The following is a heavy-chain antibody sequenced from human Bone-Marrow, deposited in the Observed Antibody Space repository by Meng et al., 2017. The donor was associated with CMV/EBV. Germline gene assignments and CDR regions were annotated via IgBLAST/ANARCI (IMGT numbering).Heavy chain of an antibody. Sequence: GESLKISCAASGFNVGDYYMSWIRQAPGKGLEWVSYISGSGGTIYYAVSVKGRFTTSRDNAKNSLDLQMNSLRAEDTAMYYCARAYNVPGWFDPWGQGTLVTVSS. CDR3: ARAYNVPGWFDP. D-gene: IGHD1-14*01. CDR2: ISGSGGTI. J-gene: IGHJ5*02. CDR1: GFNVGDYY. V-gene: IGHV3-11*01.